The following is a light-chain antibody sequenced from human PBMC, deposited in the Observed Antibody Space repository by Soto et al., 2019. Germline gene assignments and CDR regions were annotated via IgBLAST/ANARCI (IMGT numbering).Light chain of an antibody. CDR3: QQRSNWPSIT. CDR1: QSVSSSY. Sequence: EIVLTQSPGTLSLSPGEGATLSCRAGQSVSSSYLAWYQQKPGQAPRLLIYDASTRATGIPARFSGSGSGTDFTLTISSLEPEDFAVYYCQQRSNWPSITFGQGTRLEIK. V-gene: IGKV3D-20*02. J-gene: IGKJ5*01. CDR2: DAS.